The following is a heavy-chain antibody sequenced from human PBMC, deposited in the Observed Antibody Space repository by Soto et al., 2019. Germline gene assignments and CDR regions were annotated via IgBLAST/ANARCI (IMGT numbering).Heavy chain of an antibody. CDR2: IYYSGST. D-gene: IGHD3-22*01. V-gene: IGHV4-59*01. Sequence: SETLSLTCTVSGGSISSYYWSWIRQPPGKGLEWIGYIYYSGSTNYNPSLKSRVTISVDTSKNQFSLKLSSVTAADTAVYYCARANPTYYYDSSGYYFALDAFGIWGQGTMVTVSS. CDR1: GGSISSYY. J-gene: IGHJ3*02. CDR3: ARANPTYYYDSSGYYFALDAFGI.